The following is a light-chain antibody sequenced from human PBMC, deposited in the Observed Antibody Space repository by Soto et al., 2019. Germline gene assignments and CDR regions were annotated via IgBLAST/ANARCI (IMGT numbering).Light chain of an antibody. CDR1: QRVDGNY. V-gene: IGKV3-20*01. J-gene: IGKJ1*01. CDR3: QQYDTLPRT. CDR2: GAS. Sequence: PGARATLSCRASQRVDGNYLAWYLQIPGQAPRLLIHGASNRATGIPDRFSGSGSGTDFTLTITRLEPEDSAMYYCQQYDTLPRTFGQGTKVEIK.